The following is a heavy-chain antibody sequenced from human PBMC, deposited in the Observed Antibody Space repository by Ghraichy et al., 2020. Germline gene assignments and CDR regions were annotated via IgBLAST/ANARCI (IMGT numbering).Heavy chain of an antibody. CDR3: ARDRDRWGDTNSGYYGMDV. D-gene: IGHD2-21*01. Sequence: LSLTCAASGFTFSSYAMYWVRQAPDKGLEWVALISYDGNNKYYADSVKGRFTISRDNSKNTLYVQMNSLRAEDTAVYYCARDRDRWGDTNSGYYGMDVRGQGTTVTVSS. CDR1: GFTFSSYA. V-gene: IGHV3-30*04. CDR2: ISYDGNNK. J-gene: IGHJ6*02.